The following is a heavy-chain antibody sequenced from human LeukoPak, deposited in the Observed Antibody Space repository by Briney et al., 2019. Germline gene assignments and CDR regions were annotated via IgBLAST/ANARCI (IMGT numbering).Heavy chain of an antibody. CDR2: ISSSSTDT. D-gene: IGHD3-10*01. J-gene: IGHJ4*02. Sequence: GGSLRLSCAASGFTFSDFYMSWIRQAPGKGLEWLSDISSSSTDTNYADSVKGRFTIPRDNAKNSLFLQLNSLRAEDTAVYSCARKTYYYDSGSYSKSYYFDYWGQGTLVTVSS. V-gene: IGHV3-11*06. CDR1: GFTFSDFY. CDR3: ARKTYYYDSGSYSKSYYFDY.